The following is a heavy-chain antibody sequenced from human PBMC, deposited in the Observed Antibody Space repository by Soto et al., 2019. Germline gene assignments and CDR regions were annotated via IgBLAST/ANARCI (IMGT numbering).Heavy chain of an antibody. CDR3: AREGEWLRKHYYYCYYGMDV. V-gene: IGHV1-18*01. D-gene: IGHD5-12*01. CDR2: ISAYNGNT. CDR1: GYTFTSYG. Sequence: QVQLVQSGAEVKKPGASVKVSCKASGYTFTSYGISWVRQAPGQGLEWMGWISAYNGNTNYAQKLKRRVTMTTDTSTSTAYMELRSLRSDDTAVYYCAREGEWLRKHYYYCYYGMDVWGQGTTVTVSS. J-gene: IGHJ6*02.